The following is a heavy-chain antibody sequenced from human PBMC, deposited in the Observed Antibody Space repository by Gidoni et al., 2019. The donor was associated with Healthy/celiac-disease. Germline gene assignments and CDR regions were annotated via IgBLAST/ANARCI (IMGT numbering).Heavy chain of an antibody. CDR3: ARGDYYDFWSGYETGGGWDY. CDR1: GFTFRRSG. J-gene: IGHJ4*02. Sequence: QVQLVESGGGVVQPGRSLRISCAASGFTFRRSGMHWVRQAPGKGLEWVAVIWYDGSNKYYADSVKGRFTISRDNSKNTLYLQMNSLRAEDTAVYYCARGDYYDFWSGYETGGGWDYWGQGTLVTVSS. V-gene: IGHV3-33*01. CDR2: IWYDGSNK. D-gene: IGHD3-3*01.